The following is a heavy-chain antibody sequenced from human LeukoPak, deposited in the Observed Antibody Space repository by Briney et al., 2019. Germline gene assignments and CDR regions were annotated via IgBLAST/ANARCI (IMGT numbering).Heavy chain of an antibody. CDR1: GGSISGYY. D-gene: IGHD3-9*01. CDR2: IHYTGGT. J-gene: IGHJ4*02. CDR3: ARGNILSGYCFDF. V-gene: IGHV4-34*01. Sequence: SETLSLTCAVYGGSISGYYWSWIRQPPGKGLEWVGEIHYTGGTSYNPSLKSRATISIDTSKNQLSLKLSSVTAADTAVYYCARGNILSGYCFDFWGQGALVTVSS.